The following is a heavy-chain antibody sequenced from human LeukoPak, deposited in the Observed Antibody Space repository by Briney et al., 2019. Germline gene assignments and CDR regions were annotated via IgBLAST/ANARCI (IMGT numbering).Heavy chain of an antibody. CDR1: VFIFSNYW. D-gene: IGHD2-15*01. J-gene: IGHJ4*02. CDR3: RLRRRVF. CDR2: INTDGRSV. Sequence: PGGSLRLSCAASVFIFSNYWMHWVRRAPGEGLMWVSRINTDGRSVSYTDSVKGRFTISRDNAKNTLYLQMDSLRVEDTAVYYCRLRRRVFWGQGTLVTVSS. V-gene: IGHV3-74*01.